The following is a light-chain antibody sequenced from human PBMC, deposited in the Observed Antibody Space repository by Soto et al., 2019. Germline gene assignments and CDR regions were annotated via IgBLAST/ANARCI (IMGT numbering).Light chain of an antibody. J-gene: IGKJ1*01. CDR3: MQTLQTPWT. Sequence: DIVMTQSPLSLPVTPGEPASISCWSSQSLLHSKGYNYLNWYLQKPGQSPQLLIYLGSNRASGVPDRFSGSGSGTDFTLKISRVEAADVGVYYCMQTLQTPWTFGQGTKVDVK. V-gene: IGKV2-28*01. CDR1: QSLLHSKGYNY. CDR2: LGS.